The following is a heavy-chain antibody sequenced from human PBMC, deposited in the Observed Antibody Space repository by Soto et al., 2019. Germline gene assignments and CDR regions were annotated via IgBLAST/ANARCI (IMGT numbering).Heavy chain of an antibody. J-gene: IGHJ4*02. D-gene: IGHD1-26*01. CDR1: GGSISSSSYY. Sequence: QLQLQESGPGLVKPSETLSLTCTVSGGSISSSSYYCGWIRQPPGKGLEWIGSIYYSGSTYYNPSLKSRVTISVDTSKNQFSLKLSSVTAADTAVYYCARLLREGSYHDYWGQGTLVTVSS. CDR3: ARLLREGSYHDY. V-gene: IGHV4-39*01. CDR2: IYYSGST.